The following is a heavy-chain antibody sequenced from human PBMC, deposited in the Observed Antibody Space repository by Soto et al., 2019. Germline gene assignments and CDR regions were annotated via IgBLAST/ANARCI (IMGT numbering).Heavy chain of an antibody. D-gene: IGHD2-2*01. CDR3: ARARYCSSTSCYTEGSFDY. CDR2: INHSGST. V-gene: IGHV4-34*01. Sequence: ASETLSLTCAVYGGSFSGYYWSWIRQPPGKGLEWIGEINHSGSTNYNPSLKSRVTISVDTSKNQFSLKLSSVTAADTAVYYCARARYCSSTSCYTEGSFDYWGQGTLVTVSS. CDR1: GGSFSGYY. J-gene: IGHJ4*02.